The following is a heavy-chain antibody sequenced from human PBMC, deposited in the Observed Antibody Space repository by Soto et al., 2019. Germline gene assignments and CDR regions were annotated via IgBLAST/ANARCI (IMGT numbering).Heavy chain of an antibody. V-gene: IGHV1-69*04. CDR3: ARDPPPPDY. J-gene: IGHJ4*02. CDR2: IIPILGIA. CDR1: GGTFSSYT. Sequence: SVKVSWKASGGTFSSYTISWVRQAPGQGLEWMGRIIPILGIANYAQKLQGRVTMTTDTSTSTAYMELRSLRSDDTAVYYCARDPPPPDYWGQGTLVTVSS.